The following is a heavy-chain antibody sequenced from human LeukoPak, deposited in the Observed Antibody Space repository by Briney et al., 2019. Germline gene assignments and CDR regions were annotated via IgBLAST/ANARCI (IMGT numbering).Heavy chain of an antibody. CDR2: IKEDGSEK. J-gene: IGHJ4*02. CDR1: GFTFSSYW. CDR3: TKNSGWYRLDY. Sequence: GGSLRLSCTASGFTFSSYWMTWVRQAPGKGLEWVANIKEDGSEKGYADSVKGRFTISRDNAKNSLYLQMNSLRVDDTAVYYRTKNSGWYRLDYWGQGSLVTVPS. V-gene: IGHV3-7*01. D-gene: IGHD6-19*01.